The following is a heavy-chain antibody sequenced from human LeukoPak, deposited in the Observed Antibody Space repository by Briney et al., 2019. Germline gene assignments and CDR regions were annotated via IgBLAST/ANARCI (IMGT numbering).Heavy chain of an antibody. Sequence: PSETLSLTCTVSGGSISSSSYYWGWIRQPPGKGLEWIGSIYYSGSTYYNPSLKSRVTISVDTSKNQFSLKLSSVTAADTAVYYCVGTTPEDRYYYYYMDVWGKGSTVTISS. CDR3: VGTTPEDRYYYYYMDV. CDR1: GGSISSSSYY. J-gene: IGHJ6*03. D-gene: IGHD2-2*01. V-gene: IGHV4-39*01. CDR2: IYYSGST.